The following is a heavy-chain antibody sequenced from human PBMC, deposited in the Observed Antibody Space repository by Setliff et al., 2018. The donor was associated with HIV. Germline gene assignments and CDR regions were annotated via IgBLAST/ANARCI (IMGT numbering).Heavy chain of an antibody. CDR1: GDSISSSSYY. D-gene: IGHD3-3*01. V-gene: IGHV4-61*02. J-gene: IGHJ4*02. Sequence: PSETLSLTCSVSGDSISSSSYYWSWIRQPAGKGLEWIGRIYTSGSTNYNPSLKSRVTMSVDTSKNQFSLKLSSVTAADTAVYYCARDGFWSGYIDYWGQGTLVTVSS. CDR3: ARDGFWSGYIDY. CDR2: IYTSGST.